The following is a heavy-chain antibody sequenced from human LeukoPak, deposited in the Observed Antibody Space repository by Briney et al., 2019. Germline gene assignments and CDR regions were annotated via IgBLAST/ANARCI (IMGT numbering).Heavy chain of an antibody. CDR3: ARGGGCSSTSCYSGVGWFDP. V-gene: IGHV4-4*07. CDR2: SYTSGST. J-gene: IGHJ5*02. D-gene: IGHD2-2*01. CDR1: GGPISSYY. Sequence: SETLSLTCTVSGGPISSYYWSWIRQPAGKGLEWIGRSYTSGSTNYNPSLKRRVTMSVDTSKTQSSLKLSSVTAADTAVYYCARGGGCSSTSCYSGVGWFDPRGQGTLVTVSS.